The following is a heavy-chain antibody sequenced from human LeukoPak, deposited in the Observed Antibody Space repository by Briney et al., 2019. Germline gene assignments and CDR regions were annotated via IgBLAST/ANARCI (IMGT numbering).Heavy chain of an antibody. CDR1: GGSISSSNW. CDR2: IYHSGST. J-gene: IGHJ4*02. Sequence: SGTLSLTCAVSGGSISSSNWWSWVRQPPGKGLEWIGEIYHSGSTNYNPSLKSRVTISVDKSKNQFSLKLSSVTAADTAVYYCARVRYSDVLTGYYGDGYFDYWGQGTLVTVSS. CDR3: ARVRYSDVLTGYYGDGYFDY. D-gene: IGHD3-9*01. V-gene: IGHV4-4*02.